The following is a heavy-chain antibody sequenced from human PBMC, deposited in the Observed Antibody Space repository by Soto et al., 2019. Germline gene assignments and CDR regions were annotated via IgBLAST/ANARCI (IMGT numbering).Heavy chain of an antibody. V-gene: IGHV4-59*01. CDR1: GGYMSSYY. J-gene: IGHJ4*02. D-gene: IGHD3-22*01. CDR2: IYYSGST. Sequence: EPLSLTCTDSGGYMSSYYWSWIRQPPGKGLEWIGYIYYSGSTNYNPSLKSRVTISVDTSKNQFYLKLSSVTAADTAVYYCARYDSSGTLDYWGQGTLVTVS. CDR3: ARYDSSGTLDY.